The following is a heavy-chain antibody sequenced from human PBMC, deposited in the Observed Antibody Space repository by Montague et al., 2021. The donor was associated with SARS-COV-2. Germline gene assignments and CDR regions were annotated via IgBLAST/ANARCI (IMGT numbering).Heavy chain of an antibody. CDR3: ARKENKYISIWSTGGNWVDP. CDR2: IYYSGST. J-gene: IGHJ5*02. Sequence: SETLSLTCTVSGGSISSSSYYWGWIRQPPGKGLEWIGSIYYSGSTYYNPSLKSRVTISVDSSKNQFSLKLSSVTAADTAVYYCARKENKYISIWSTGGNWVDPWGQGTLVTVSS. V-gene: IGHV4-39*01. CDR1: GGSISSSSYY. D-gene: IGHD6-13*01.